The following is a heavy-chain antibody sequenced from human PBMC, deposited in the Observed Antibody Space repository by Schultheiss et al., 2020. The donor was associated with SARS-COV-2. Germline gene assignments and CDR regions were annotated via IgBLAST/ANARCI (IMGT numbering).Heavy chain of an antibody. Sequence: SQTLSLTCSVSGDSINTGRYFLNWIRQPAGKGLEWIGRVYAGGSVQSSPSLGSRVTLSVDMSKNQFSLKLSSVTAADTAVYYCARHLEWFESWGQGTLVTVSS. V-gene: IGHV4-61*02. J-gene: IGHJ5*01. CDR2: VYAGGSV. CDR1: GDSINTGRYF. D-gene: IGHD1-1*01. CDR3: ARHLEWFES.